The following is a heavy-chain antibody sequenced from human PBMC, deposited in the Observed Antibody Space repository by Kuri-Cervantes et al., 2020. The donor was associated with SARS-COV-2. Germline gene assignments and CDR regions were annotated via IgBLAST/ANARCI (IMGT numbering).Heavy chain of an antibody. CDR3: ARYTYYDYPGSYSYYLDV. CDR1: GGSVSNHY. J-gene: IGHJ6*03. CDR2: VYKSGSS. Sequence: GSLRLSCIVSGGSVSNHYWSWIRQPPGKGLEWIGDVYKSGSSNSNPSLKSRVTISVDTSKNQFSLRLTSVTAADTAVYYCARYTYYDYPGSYSYYLDVWAK. V-gene: IGHV4-59*02. D-gene: IGHD3-3*01.